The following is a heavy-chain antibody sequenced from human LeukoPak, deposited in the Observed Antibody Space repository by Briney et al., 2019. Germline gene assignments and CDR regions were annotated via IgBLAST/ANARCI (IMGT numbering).Heavy chain of an antibody. CDR1: GGSISTYY. V-gene: IGHV4-59*01. Sequence: SETLSLTCTVSGGSISTYYWSWIRQPPGKGLEWIGYIYYSGITDYNRSLKSRVTISVDTSKNQFSLNLSSVTAADTAVYYRARGRRVVGAVMYYFDYWGQGTLVPASS. CDR2: IYYSGIT. D-gene: IGHD2-15*01. J-gene: IGHJ4*02. CDR3: ARGRRVVGAVMYYFDY.